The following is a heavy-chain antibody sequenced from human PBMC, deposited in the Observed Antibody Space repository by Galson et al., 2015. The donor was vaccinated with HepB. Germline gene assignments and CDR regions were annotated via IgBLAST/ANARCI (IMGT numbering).Heavy chain of an antibody. D-gene: IGHD6-19*01. J-gene: IGHJ4*02. CDR1: GGSFSGYY. CDR3: ARFDWEAGATFDY. CDR2: INHSGST. Sequence: TLSLTCAVYGGSFSGYYWSWIRQPPGKGLEWIGEINHSGSTNYNPSLKSRVTISVDTSKNQFSLKLSSVTAADTAVYYCARFDWEAGATFDYWGQGTLVTVSS. V-gene: IGHV4-34*01.